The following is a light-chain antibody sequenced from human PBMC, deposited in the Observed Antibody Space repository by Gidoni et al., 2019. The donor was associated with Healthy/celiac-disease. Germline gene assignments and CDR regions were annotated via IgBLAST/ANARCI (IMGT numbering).Light chain of an antibody. J-gene: IGKJ2*02. CDR3: QQYNSYPCT. CDR1: QSSSSW. V-gene: IGKV1-5*03. Sequence: DIQMTQSPSTLSASVGDRVTITCRASQSSSSWLAWYQQKPGKAPKLLIYKASSLESGVPSRFSGSGSGTEFTLTISSLQPDDFATYYCQQYNSYPCTFGQXTKLEIK. CDR2: KAS.